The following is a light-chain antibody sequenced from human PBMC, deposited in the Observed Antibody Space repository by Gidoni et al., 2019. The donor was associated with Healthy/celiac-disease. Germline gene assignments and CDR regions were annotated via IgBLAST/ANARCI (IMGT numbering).Light chain of an antibody. V-gene: IGLV1-40*01. CDR3: QAYDSSLSGLV. CDR1: SSNVVAGYY. CDR2: GNS. Sequence: QSVLTQPPSVSGAPGQRVTSSCTGSSSNVVAGYYVHWYQQLPGTAPKLLIYGNSNRHSGVTYRFFGAKAGTSASLAITGLQAEDEADYYCQAYDSSLSGLVFGGGTKRTVL. J-gene: IGLJ2*01.